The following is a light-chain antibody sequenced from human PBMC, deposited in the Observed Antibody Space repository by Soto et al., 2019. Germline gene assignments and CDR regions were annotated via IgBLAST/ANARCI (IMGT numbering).Light chain of an antibody. CDR1: SSDVGGYNY. CDR3: SSYTGSSTAV. Sequence: QSALTQPASVSGSPGQSITISSTGTSSDVGGYNYVSWYQQHPGKAPKLMIYDVSNRPSGVSNRFSGSKSGNTASLTISGLQAEDEADYYFSSYTGSSTAVFGGGTQLTVL. J-gene: IGLJ7*01. V-gene: IGLV2-14*01. CDR2: DVS.